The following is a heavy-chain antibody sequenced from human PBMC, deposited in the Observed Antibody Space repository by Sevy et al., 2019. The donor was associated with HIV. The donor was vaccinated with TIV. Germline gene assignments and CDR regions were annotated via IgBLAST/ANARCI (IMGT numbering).Heavy chain of an antibody. D-gene: IGHD6-13*01. CDR3: ARGLGSSSWYRLKGNTNWLDP. Sequence: SETLSLTCTVSGGSISSGGYYWSWIRQHPGKGLEWIGYICYSGSTYYNPSLKSRVTISVDTSKNQFSLKLSSVTAADTAVYYCARGLGSSSWYRLKGNTNWLDPWGQGTLVTVSS. V-gene: IGHV4-31*03. J-gene: IGHJ5*02. CDR1: GGSISSGGYY. CDR2: ICYSGST.